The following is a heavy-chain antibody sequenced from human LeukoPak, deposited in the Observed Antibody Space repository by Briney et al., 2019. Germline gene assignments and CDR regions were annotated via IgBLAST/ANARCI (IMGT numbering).Heavy chain of an antibody. CDR3: ARGKRSCNGDSCPFDY. D-gene: IGHD2-15*01. V-gene: IGHV3-11*04. CDR2: ISGSGGST. J-gene: IGHJ4*02. Sequence: GGSLRLSCAASGFTVSANYMSWVRQAPGKGLEWVSAISGSGGSTYYADSVKGRFTISRDNAKNSLYLQMNSLRAEDTAVYHCARGKRSCNGDSCPFDYWGQGTLVTVSS. CDR1: GFTVSANY.